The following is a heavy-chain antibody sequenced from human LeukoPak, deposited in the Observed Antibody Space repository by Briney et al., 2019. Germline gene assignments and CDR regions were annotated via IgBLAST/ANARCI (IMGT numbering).Heavy chain of an antibody. D-gene: IGHD4-17*01. Sequence: ASVKVSCKASGYTFTSYHMHWVRQAPGKGLEWMGGFDPEDGETIYAQKFQGRVTMTEDTSTDTAYMELSSLRSEDTAVYYCATATTVTTPVDYWGQGTLVTVSS. CDR2: FDPEDGET. CDR3: ATATTVTTPVDY. J-gene: IGHJ4*02. CDR1: GYTFTSYH. V-gene: IGHV1-24*01.